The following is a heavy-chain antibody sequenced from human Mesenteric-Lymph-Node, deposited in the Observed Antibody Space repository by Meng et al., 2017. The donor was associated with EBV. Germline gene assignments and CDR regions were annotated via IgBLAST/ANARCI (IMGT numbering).Heavy chain of an antibody. CDR3: ARRPTGIDY. J-gene: IGHJ4*02. V-gene: IGHV4-34*12. Sequence: QLPQWGAGLWQPPETLSLTCAVNGGSLSGAYWNWIRQPPGKGLEWIGEIIHGGSPSYNPSLKSRVTISIDTSKNQLSLMLSSVTAADTAVYYCARRPTGIDYWGQGTLVTVSS. CDR2: IIHGGSP. D-gene: IGHD2-8*02. CDR1: GGSLSGAY.